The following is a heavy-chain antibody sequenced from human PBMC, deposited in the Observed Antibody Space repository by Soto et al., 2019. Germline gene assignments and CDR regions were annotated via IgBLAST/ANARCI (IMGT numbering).Heavy chain of an antibody. Sequence: GGSLRLSCEGSGFTFSRHALHWVRQAPGKGLEWVAVVSKDGSVKYWIESVKGRFTLSRDNSKNTVYLEMNSLRPEDTGVYYCVSSRSGAVADSFDLWGQGTPVTVSS. CDR2: VSKDGSVK. CDR1: GFTFSRHA. J-gene: IGHJ4*02. V-gene: IGHV3-30-3*01. CDR3: VSSRSGAVADSFDL. D-gene: IGHD3-3*01.